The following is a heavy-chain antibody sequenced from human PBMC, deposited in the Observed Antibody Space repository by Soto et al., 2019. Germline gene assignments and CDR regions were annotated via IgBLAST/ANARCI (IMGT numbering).Heavy chain of an antibody. D-gene: IGHD6-13*01. CDR2: IWYDGSNK. CDR1: GFTFSSYG. J-gene: IGHJ4*02. CDR3: CVAAAGYDY. V-gene: IGHV3-30*19. Sequence: QVQLVESGGGVVQPGRSLRLSCAASGFTFSSYGMHWVRQAPGKGLEWVAVIWYDGSNKYYADSVKGRFTISRDNSKNTLYLQMNSLRAEDTAVYYCCVAAAGYDYWGQGTLVTVSS.